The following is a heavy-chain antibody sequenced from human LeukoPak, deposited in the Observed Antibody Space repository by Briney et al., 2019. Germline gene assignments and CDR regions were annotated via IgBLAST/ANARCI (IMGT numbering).Heavy chain of an antibody. CDR2: ISYDGINI. D-gene: IGHD6-19*01. CDR3: VRVPARASSAFYYFDY. CDR1: GFNFNTYA. V-gene: IGHV3-30-3*01. J-gene: IGHJ4*02. Sequence: GGSLRLSCTASGFNFNTYAMHWVRQTPGMGLEWVAVISYDGINIYYLDSVKGRFTISRDNSNNTLYLQITSLRPEDTAVYYCVRVPARASSAFYYFDYWGQGTLATVSS.